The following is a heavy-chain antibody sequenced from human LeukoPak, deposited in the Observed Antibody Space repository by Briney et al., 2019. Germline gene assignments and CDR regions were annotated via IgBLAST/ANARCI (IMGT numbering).Heavy chain of an antibody. CDR3: ARRPAVQIQLSYDY. CDR2: INHSGST. J-gene: IGHJ4*02. Sequence: SETLSLTCAVYGGSFSGYYWGWIRQPPGKGLEWIGEINHSGSTNYNPSLKSRVTISVDTSKNQFSLKLSSVTAADTAVYYCARRPAVQIQLSYDYWGQGTLVTVSS. CDR1: GGSFSGYY. V-gene: IGHV4-34*01. D-gene: IGHD5-18*01.